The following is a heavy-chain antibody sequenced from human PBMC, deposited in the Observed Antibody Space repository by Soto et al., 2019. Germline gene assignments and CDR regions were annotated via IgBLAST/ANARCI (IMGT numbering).Heavy chain of an antibody. D-gene: IGHD6-19*01. J-gene: IGHJ4*02. V-gene: IGHV3-48*03. CDR1: GFNFSNYD. CDR2: ITATGFTT. CDR3: ARGAVY. Sequence: QVVESGGALVHPGGSLRLSCVTSGFNFSNYDMNWVRQAPGRGMEWIAFITATGFTTFYADSVRPRFTISRDNAQESVFLQMDSLTVEDTGIYYCARGAVYWGRGTPVTVSS.